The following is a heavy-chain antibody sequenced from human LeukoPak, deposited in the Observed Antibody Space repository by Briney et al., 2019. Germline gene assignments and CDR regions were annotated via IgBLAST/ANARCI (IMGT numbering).Heavy chain of an antibody. V-gene: IGHV4-59*08. D-gene: IGHD3-10*01. CDR2: IYNSGTI. CDR1: GGSMSGYY. Sequence: KTSETLSLTCDVSGGSMSGYYWSWIRQSPGKGLEWIANIYNSGTINYNPSLKSRVTISVDMSKNQFSLKLSSVTAADTAVYYCARYYYGSGGIDYWGQGTLVTVSS. J-gene: IGHJ4*02. CDR3: ARYYYGSGGIDY.